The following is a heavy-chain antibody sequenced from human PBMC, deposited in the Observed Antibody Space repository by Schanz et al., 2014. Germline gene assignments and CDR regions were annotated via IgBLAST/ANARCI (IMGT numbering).Heavy chain of an antibody. V-gene: IGHV3-48*01. J-gene: IGHJ4*02. CDR1: GFTFSGYS. CDR2: ISSSSSTI. CDR3: ARDLPRTFLFDY. Sequence: EVQLVESGGGLVQPGGSLRLSCAASGFTFSGYSMNWVRQAPGKGLEWVAYISSSSSTIHYADSVKGRFTISRDNAKNSLYLQMDSLRAEDTAVDYCARDLPRTFLFDYWGQGTLVTVSS.